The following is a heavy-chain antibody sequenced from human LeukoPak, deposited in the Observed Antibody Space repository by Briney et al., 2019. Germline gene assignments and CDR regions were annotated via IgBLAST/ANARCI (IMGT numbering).Heavy chain of an antibody. CDR3: ARVGDKFDY. CDR2: TYYSGST. V-gene: IGHV4-59*01. D-gene: IGHD3-10*01. Sequence: PSETLSLTCTVSGGSISSYYWSWIRQPPGKGLEWIGYTYYSGSTNYNPSLKSRVTISVDTSKNQFSLKLSSVTAADTAVYYCARVGDKFDYWGQGTLVTVSS. CDR1: GGSISSYY. J-gene: IGHJ4*02.